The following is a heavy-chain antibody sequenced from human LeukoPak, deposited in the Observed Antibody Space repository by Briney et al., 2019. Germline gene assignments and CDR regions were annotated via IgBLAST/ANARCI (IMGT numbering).Heavy chain of an antibody. Sequence: VANIKEDGSEKYYVDSVKGRFTISRDNAKNSLHLQMNSLRAEDTAVYYCARARWLVTGGDYWGQGTLVTVSS. J-gene: IGHJ4*02. CDR2: IKEDGSEK. CDR3: ARARWLVTGGDY. V-gene: IGHV3-7*01. D-gene: IGHD4-23*01.